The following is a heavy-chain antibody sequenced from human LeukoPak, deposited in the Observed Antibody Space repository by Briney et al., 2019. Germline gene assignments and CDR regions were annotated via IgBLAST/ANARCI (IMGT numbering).Heavy chain of an antibody. Sequence: GGSLRLSCAASGFTFSSYAMHWVRQAPGKGLEWVAVISYDGSNKYYADSVKGRFTISRDNSKNALYLQMNSLRAEDTAVYYCARESTYYYDSMAFDYWGQGTLVTVSS. D-gene: IGHD3-22*01. J-gene: IGHJ4*02. CDR2: ISYDGSNK. V-gene: IGHV3-30-3*01. CDR1: GFTFSSYA. CDR3: ARESTYYYDSMAFDY.